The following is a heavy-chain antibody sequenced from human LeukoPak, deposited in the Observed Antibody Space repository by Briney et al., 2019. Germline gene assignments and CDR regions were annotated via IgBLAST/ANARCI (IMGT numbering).Heavy chain of an antibody. V-gene: IGHV1-2*02. Sequence: VASVKVSCKASGYTLTVYFMHWVRQAPGQGLEWMGWVNPNSGGTDYAQKFQGRVTMTRDTSISTAYMELSRLRSDDTAVYYCARELNYDSSGYYFDYWGQGTLVTVSS. J-gene: IGHJ4*02. CDR2: VNPNSGGT. D-gene: IGHD3-22*01. CDR1: GYTLTVYF. CDR3: ARELNYDSSGYYFDY.